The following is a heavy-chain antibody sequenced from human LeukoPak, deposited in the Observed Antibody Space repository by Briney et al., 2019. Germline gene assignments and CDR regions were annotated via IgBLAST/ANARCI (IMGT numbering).Heavy chain of an antibody. CDR3: ARAKRFDY. Sequence: GGSLRLSCAASGFTFSDYTMTWVRQAPGKGLEWVASISSDSSYIDYADSVKGRFTISRDNAKNSLYLQMNSLRAEDTAVYYCARAKRFDYWGQGTLVTVSS. CDR1: GFTFSDYT. J-gene: IGHJ4*02. CDR2: ISSDSSYI. V-gene: IGHV3-21*01.